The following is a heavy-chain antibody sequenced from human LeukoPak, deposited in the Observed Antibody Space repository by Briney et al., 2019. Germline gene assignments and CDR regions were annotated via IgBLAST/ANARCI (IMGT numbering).Heavy chain of an antibody. CDR1: GFTFSSYW. Sequence: GGSLRLSCAASGFTFSSYWMHWVRQAPGKGLVWVSRINSDGSSTSYADSVKGRFTISRDNAKNSLYLQMNSLRAEDTAVYYCATLSNPSGSYWYYFDYWGQGTLVTVSS. J-gene: IGHJ4*02. D-gene: IGHD1-26*01. CDR2: INSDGSST. V-gene: IGHV3-74*01. CDR3: ATLSNPSGSYWYYFDY.